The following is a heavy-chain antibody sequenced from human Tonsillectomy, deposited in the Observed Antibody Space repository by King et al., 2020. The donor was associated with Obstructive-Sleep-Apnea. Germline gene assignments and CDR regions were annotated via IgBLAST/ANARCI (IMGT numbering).Heavy chain of an antibody. CDR2: IYYSGST. CDR1: GGSISSYC. CDR3: ARQSNDYYYCMDV. J-gene: IGHJ6*02. V-gene: IGHV4-59*08. Sequence: QLQESGPGLVKPSETLSLTCTVSGGSISSYCWSWIRQPPGKGLEWIGYIYYSGSTNYNPSLKSRVTISVDTSKNQFSLKLSSVTAADTAVYYCARQSNDYYYCMDVWGQGTTVTVSS.